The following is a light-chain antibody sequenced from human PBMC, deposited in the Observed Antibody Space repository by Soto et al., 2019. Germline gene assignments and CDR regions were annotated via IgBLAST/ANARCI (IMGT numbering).Light chain of an antibody. CDR1: QSISSS. CDR2: AAS. J-gene: IGKJ4*01. CDR3: QPSHSTPLT. V-gene: IGKV1-39*01. Sequence: DIQMTQSPSSLSAFVGDRVTITCRASQSISSSLNWYQQKPGKAPKLLIYAASSLQSGVPSRFSGSVSGTDFTLTISSLQPEDFPAYYCQPSHSTPLTFGGGTKVDIK.